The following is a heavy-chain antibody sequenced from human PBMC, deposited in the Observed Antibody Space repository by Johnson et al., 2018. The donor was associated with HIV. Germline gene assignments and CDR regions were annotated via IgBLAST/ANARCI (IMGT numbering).Heavy chain of an antibody. CDR3: ASDRGVFWNNDYKGDAFDI. Sequence: VQLVESGGGVVRPGGSLRLSCAASGVTLSDHYMDWVRQAAGKGLEWVGRTKNKATSYTTEYAASVRGRFTIPRDDSKNSLSLQMNSLKTEDTAVYYCASDRGVFWNNDYKGDAFDIWGQGTMVTVSS. J-gene: IGHJ3*02. CDR1: GVTLSDHY. CDR2: TKNKATSYTT. V-gene: IGHV3-72*01. D-gene: IGHD3-3*01.